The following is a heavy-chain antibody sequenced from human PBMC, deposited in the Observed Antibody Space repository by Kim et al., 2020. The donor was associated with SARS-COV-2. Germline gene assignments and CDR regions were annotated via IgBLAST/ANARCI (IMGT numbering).Heavy chain of an antibody. CDR1: GFTFSTYT. V-gene: IGHV3-48*02. CDR3: VRESADAFDI. Sequence: GGSLRLSCAASGFTFSTYTMNWVRQAPGKGLEWVSYISSESTTIHYSDSVKGRFTVSRDNARNSLSLLMNSLRHEDTAVYYCVRESADAFDIWGQGTMVT. J-gene: IGHJ3*02. CDR2: ISSESTTI.